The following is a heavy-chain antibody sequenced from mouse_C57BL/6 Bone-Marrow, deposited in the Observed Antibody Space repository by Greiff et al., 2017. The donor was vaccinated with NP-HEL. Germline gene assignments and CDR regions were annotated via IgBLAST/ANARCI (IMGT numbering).Heavy chain of an antibody. CDR1: GFTFSSYA. Sequence: EVKVEESGEGLVKPGGSLKLSCAASGFTFSSYAMSWVRQTPEKRLEWVAYISSGGDYIYYADTVKGRFTISRDNARNTLYLQMSSLKSEDTAMYYCTREYYGSGYPYFDYWGQGTTLTVSS. J-gene: IGHJ2*01. V-gene: IGHV5-9-1*02. CDR3: TREYYGSGYPYFDY. D-gene: IGHD1-1*01. CDR2: ISSGGDYI.